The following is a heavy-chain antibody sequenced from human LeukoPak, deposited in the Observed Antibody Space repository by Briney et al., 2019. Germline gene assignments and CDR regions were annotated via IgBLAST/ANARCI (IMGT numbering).Heavy chain of an antibody. CDR1: GFTFSSYW. CDR2: INSDGSST. Sequence: GGSLRLSCAASGFTFSSYWMHWVPHAPGKGLVWVSRINSDGSSTNYADSVKGRFTISRDNAKNTLYLQMNNLRAEDTAVYYCSSGNSHAFDIWGRGTMAIVSA. D-gene: IGHD4-23*01. J-gene: IGHJ3*02. V-gene: IGHV3-74*01. CDR3: SSGNSHAFDI.